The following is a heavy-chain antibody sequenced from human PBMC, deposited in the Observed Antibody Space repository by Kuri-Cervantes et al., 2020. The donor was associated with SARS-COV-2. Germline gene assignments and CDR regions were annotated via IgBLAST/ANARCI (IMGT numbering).Heavy chain of an antibody. Sequence: SETLSLTCTVSGGSISSSSYYWGWIRQPPGKGLEWIGSIYYSGSTYYNPSLKSRVTISVGTSKNQFSLKLSSVTAADTAVYYCAGALISSSWAYYMDVWGKGTTVTVSS. V-gene: IGHV4-39*07. CDR1: GGSISSSSYY. J-gene: IGHJ6*03. D-gene: IGHD6-13*01. CDR3: AGALISSSWAYYMDV. CDR2: IYYSGST.